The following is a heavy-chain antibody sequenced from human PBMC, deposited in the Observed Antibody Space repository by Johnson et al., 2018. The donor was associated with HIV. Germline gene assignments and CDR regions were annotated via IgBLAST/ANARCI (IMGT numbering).Heavy chain of an antibody. CDR1: GFTFGSYG. CDR2: IWYDGRNK. J-gene: IGHJ3*02. D-gene: IGHD1-1*01. CDR3: ATPTASDAFDI. V-gene: IGHV3-33*01. Sequence: QEQLVESGGGVVQPGRSLRLSCAASGFTFGSYGMPWVRQAPGKGLEWVAVIWYDGRNKNYSDSVKGRFTISRDNSKNTLYQQMNSLRAEDTAVYYCATPTASDAFDIWGQGTMVTVSS.